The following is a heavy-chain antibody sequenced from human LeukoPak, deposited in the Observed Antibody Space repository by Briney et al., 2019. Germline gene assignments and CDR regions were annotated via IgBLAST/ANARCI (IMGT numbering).Heavy chain of an antibody. D-gene: IGHD2-15*01. V-gene: IGHV3-48*04. J-gene: IGHJ4*02. CDR3: ARGGGYCSGGSCSDFDY. Sequence: PGGSLRLSCAASGFTFSSYWMNWVRQAPGKGLEWVSYISSSGSNIYYADSVKGRFTISRDNAKNSLYLQMNSLRAEDTAVYYCARGGGYCSGGSCSDFDYWGQGTLVTVSS. CDR1: GFTFSSYW. CDR2: ISSSGSNI.